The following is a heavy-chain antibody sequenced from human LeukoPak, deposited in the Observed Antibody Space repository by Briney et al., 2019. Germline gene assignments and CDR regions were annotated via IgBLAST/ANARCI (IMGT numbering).Heavy chain of an antibody. Sequence: GGSLRLSCAASGFTFSSYAMHWVRQAPGKGLEWVAVISYDGSNKYYADSVKGRFTISRDNAKNSLYLQMNSLRAEDTADCAELGITMIGGVWGKGTTVTISS. CDR3: LGITMIGGV. J-gene: IGHJ6*04. CDR2: ISYDGSNK. D-gene: IGHD3-10*02. CDR1: GFTFSSYA. V-gene: IGHV3-30*04.